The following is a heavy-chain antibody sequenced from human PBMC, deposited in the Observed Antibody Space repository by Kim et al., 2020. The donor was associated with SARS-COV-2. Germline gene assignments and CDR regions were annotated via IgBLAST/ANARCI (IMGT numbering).Heavy chain of an antibody. Sequence: TYHPSFQGHVTISADKSISTAYLQWSSLKASDTAMYYCAVGVVAIPSFDYWGQGTLVTVSS. CDR3: AVGVVAIPSFDY. D-gene: IGHD3-22*01. J-gene: IGHJ4*02. V-gene: IGHV5-51*01.